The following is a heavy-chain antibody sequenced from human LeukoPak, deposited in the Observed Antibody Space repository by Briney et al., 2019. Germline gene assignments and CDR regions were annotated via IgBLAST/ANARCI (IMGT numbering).Heavy chain of an antibody. CDR2: IYYSGST. CDR1: GGSISSSSYY. V-gene: IGHV4-39*01. J-gene: IGHJ4*02. CDR3: ARLTRITMKPMDY. Sequence: PSETLSLTCTVSGGSISSSSYYWGWIRQPPGKGLEWIGSIYYSGSTYYNPSLKSRVTISVDTSKNQFSLKLSSVTAADTAVYYCARLTRITMKPMDYWGQGTLVTVSS. D-gene: IGHD3-22*01.